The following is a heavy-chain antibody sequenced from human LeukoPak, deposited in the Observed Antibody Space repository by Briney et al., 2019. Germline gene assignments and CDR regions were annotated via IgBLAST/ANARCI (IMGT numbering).Heavy chain of an antibody. CDR2: IYYTGNT. CDR1: GVSIINSGTYY. V-gene: IGHV4-39*01. D-gene: IGHD1-26*01. CDR3: ARLGGTYLSYWFFDL. J-gene: IGHJ2*01. Sequence: SETLSLTCTVSGVSIINSGTYYWGWIRQPPGEGLDFIGNIYYTGNTFYNPSLKSRVTISVDTSKNQFSLKLSSVTAADTAVYYCARLGGTYLSYWFFDLRGRGTLVTVPS.